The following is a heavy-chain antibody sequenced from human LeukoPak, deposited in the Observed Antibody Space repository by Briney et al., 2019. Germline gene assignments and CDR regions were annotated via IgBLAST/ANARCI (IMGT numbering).Heavy chain of an antibody. V-gene: IGHV1-8*01. J-gene: IGHJ4*02. CDR1: GYTFTSYD. CDR3: ARPHSSSWELDY. Sequence: GASVKVSCKASGYTFTSYDINWVRQATGQGLEWMGWMNPNSGNTGYAQKFQGRVTMTRNTSISTAYMELSSLRSEDTAVYYCARPHSSSWELDYWGQGTLVTVSS. CDR2: MNPNSGNT. D-gene: IGHD6-13*01.